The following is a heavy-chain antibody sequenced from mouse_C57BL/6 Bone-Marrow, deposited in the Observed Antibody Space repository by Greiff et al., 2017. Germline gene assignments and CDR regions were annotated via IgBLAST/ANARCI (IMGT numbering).Heavy chain of an antibody. Sequence: QVTLKESGPGILQSSQTLSLTCSFSGFSLSTSGMGVSWIRQPSGKGLEWLAHIYWDDDKRYNPSLKRRLTSSKDTSRNQVFLKITSVDTADTATYYCARRVYDGYYGYFDVWGTGTTVTVSS. CDR2: IYWDDDK. CDR3: ARRVYDGYYGYFDV. J-gene: IGHJ1*03. D-gene: IGHD2-3*01. CDR1: GFSLSTSGMG. V-gene: IGHV8-12*01.